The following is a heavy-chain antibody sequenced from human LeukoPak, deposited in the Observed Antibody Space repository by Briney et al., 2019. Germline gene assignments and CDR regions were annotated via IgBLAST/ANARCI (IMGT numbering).Heavy chain of an antibody. CDR1: GYTFTGYY. D-gene: IGHD5-12*01. CDR2: INPNSGGT. CDR3: ARVVATHYFDY. J-gene: IGHJ4*02. Sequence: VASVKVSCKASGYTFTGYYMHWVRQAPGQGLEWMGWINPNSGGTNYAQKFQGRVTMTRDTSISTAYMELSRLRSDDTAVCYCARVVATHYFDYWGQGTLVTVSS. V-gene: IGHV1-2*02.